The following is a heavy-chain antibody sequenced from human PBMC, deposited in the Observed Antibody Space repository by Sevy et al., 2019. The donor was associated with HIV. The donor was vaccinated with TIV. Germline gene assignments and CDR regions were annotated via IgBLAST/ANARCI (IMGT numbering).Heavy chain of an antibody. CDR1: VFTFSRYW. J-gene: IGHJ4*02. Sequence: GGSLRLSCVASVFTFSRYWMSWVRQAPGKGLEWVANIKQDGSEKYYVDSVKGRFTISRDNAKNSLYLQMNSLRAEDTAVYYCAREGYYYDSSGSSDYWGQGTLVTVSS. CDR2: IKQDGSEK. V-gene: IGHV3-7*03. CDR3: AREGYYYDSSGSSDY. D-gene: IGHD3-22*01.